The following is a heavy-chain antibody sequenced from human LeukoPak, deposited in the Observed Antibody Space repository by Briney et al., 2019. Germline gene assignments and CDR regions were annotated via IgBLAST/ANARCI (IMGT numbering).Heavy chain of an antibody. D-gene: IGHD3-9*01. CDR3: ATALPLRYFDWLRSFDY. J-gene: IGHJ4*02. V-gene: IGHV4-39*01. CDR1: GSSISSSSYY. CDR2: IYYSGST. Sequence: SETLSLTCTVSGSSISSSSYYWGWIRQPPGKGLEWIGSIYYSGSTYYNPSLKSRVTISVDTSKNQFSLKLSSVTAADTAVYYCATALPLRYFDWLRSFDYWGQGTLVTVSS.